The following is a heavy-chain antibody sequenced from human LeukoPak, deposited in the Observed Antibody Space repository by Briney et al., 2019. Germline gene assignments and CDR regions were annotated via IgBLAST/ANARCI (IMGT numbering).Heavy chain of an antibody. CDR3: ARSPGYYDKRNYFSGDFDY. Sequence: ASVKVSCKASGYTFTSYGISWVRQAPGQGLEWMGWISAYNGNTNYAQKLQGRVAMTTDTSTSTAYMELRSLRSDDTAVYYCARSPGYYDKRNYFSGDFDYWGQGTLVTVSS. D-gene: IGHD3-22*01. CDR1: GYTFTSYG. V-gene: IGHV1-18*01. J-gene: IGHJ4*02. CDR2: ISAYNGNT.